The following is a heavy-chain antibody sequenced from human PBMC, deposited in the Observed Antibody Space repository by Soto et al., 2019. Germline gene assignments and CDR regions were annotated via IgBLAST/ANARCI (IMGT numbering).Heavy chain of an antibody. CDR1: GFTFSSYG. J-gene: IGHJ4*02. V-gene: IGHV3-33*01. CDR2: IWYDGSNK. Sequence: PGGSLRLSCAASGFTFSSYGMHWVRQAPGKGLEWVAVIWYDGSNKYNADSVKGRFTISRDNSKNTLYLQMNSLRAEDTAVYYCAREFWSGPFEYWGQGTLVTVSS. D-gene: IGHD3-3*01. CDR3: AREFWSGPFEY.